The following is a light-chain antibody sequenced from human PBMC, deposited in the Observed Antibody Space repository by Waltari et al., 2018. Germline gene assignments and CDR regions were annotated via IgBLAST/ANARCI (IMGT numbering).Light chain of an antibody. V-gene: IGLV1-47*01. Sequence: QSVLTQPPSASGTPGQRVTISCSGSSSNIGSNYVYWYQQLPGTAPKLLIYRNNQRPSGVPDRFSGSKSGTSASLAISGLRSEDEADYYCAAWDGSLSGPVFGGGTKLIVL. J-gene: IGLJ2*01. CDR1: SSNIGSNY. CDR2: RNN. CDR3: AAWDGSLSGPV.